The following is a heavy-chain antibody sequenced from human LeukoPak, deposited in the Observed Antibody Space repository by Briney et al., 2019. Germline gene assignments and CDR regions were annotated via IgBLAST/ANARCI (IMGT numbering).Heavy chain of an antibody. Sequence: SETLPLTCPDCGGSFPNSSYHWGWIRAPPGKALEWSVSMYDTGTTYYTPSLKSRVTILVDTSKNQFSLMLSAVTAADTAVYYCARYARWLYYFDTWVQGTLVTVSS. CDR2: MYDTGTT. V-gene: IGHV4-39*07. D-gene: IGHD2-8*01. CDR3: ARYARWLYYFDT. CDR1: GGSFPNSSYH. J-gene: IGHJ4*02.